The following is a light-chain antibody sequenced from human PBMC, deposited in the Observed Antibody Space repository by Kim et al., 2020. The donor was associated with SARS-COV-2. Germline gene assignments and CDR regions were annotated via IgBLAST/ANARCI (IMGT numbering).Light chain of an antibody. V-gene: IGKV1-39*01. CDR1: QTIGKY. Sequence: SASVGDRVTITCRASQTIGKYFNWYQQNPGKAPKLLIYAASTLQSGVPSRFSGSGSGTDFTLTISNLQPGDSATYYCQQGDVTPYTFGQGTKLEI. J-gene: IGKJ2*01. CDR3: QQGDVTPYT. CDR2: AAS.